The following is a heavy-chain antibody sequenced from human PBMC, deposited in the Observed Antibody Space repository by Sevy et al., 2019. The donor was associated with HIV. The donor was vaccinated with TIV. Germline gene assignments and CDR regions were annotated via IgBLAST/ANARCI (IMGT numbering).Heavy chain of an antibody. J-gene: IGHJ4*02. D-gene: IGHD3-10*01. Sequence: GESLKISCKGSGYSFTSYWIGWVRQMPGKGLEWMGIIYPGDSDTRYSPSFQGQVTISADKSISTAYLQWSSLKASDTAMYYCARHAHYYGSGSYYLGGVYYWGQGTLVTVSS. V-gene: IGHV5-51*01. CDR3: ARHAHYYGSGSYYLGGVYY. CDR1: GYSFTSYW. CDR2: IYPGDSDT.